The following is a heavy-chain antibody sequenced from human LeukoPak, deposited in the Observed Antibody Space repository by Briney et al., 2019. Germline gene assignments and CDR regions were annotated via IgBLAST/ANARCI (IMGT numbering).Heavy chain of an antibody. D-gene: IGHD3-16*02. CDR2: INSDGGST. CDR1: GFTFSSYW. V-gene: IGHV3-74*01. CDR3: ARAGYDYVWGSYLVDY. Sequence: AGGSLRLSCAASGFTFSSYWMHWVRQAPGKGLVWVSRINSDGGSTTYADSVKGRFTISRDNAKKTLYLQMNSLRAEDTAVYYCARAGYDYVWGSYLVDYWGQGTLVTVSS. J-gene: IGHJ4*02.